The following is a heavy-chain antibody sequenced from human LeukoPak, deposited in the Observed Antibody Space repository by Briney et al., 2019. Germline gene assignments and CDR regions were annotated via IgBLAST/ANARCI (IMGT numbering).Heavy chain of an antibody. CDR3: ARQHGSGSYYSRAIDC. CDR2: IYPGDSET. Sequence: GESLKISCEASGYSFTTYWIGWVRQMPGKGLEWMGIIYPGDSETRYSPSFQGQVTISADKSRSTAYLQWSSLKASDTAMYYCARQHGSGSYYSRAIDCWGQGTLVTVSS. V-gene: IGHV5-51*01. J-gene: IGHJ4*02. CDR1: GYSFTTYW. D-gene: IGHD3-10*01.